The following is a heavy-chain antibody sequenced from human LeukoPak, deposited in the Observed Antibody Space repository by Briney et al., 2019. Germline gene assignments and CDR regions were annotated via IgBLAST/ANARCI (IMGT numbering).Heavy chain of an antibody. CDR1: GFTFSSYS. CDR2: ISSSSSYI. V-gene: IGHV3-21*01. D-gene: IGHD3-22*01. Sequence: KTGGSLRLSCAASGFTFSSYSMSWVRQAPGKGLEWVSSISSSSSYIYYADSVKGRFTISRDNAKNSLYLQMNSLRAEDTAVYYCARVPYHYDSSGSGTDYWGQGTLVTVSS. J-gene: IGHJ4*02. CDR3: ARVPYHYDSSGSGTDY.